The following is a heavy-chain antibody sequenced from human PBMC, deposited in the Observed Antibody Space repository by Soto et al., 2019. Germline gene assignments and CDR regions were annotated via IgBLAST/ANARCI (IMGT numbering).Heavy chain of an antibody. CDR1: GGSISSGDYY. CDR2: IYYSGST. D-gene: IGHD3-16*01. Sequence: QVQLQESGPGLVKPSQTLSLTCTVSGGSISSGDYYWSWIRQPPGKGLEWIGYIYYSGSTYYNPSLKRRVTISVATSKNQFSLKLSSVTAADTAVYYCARGSLYDYVWGSSTAGRFFDYWGQGTLVTVSS. CDR3: ARGSLYDYVWGSSTAGRFFDY. J-gene: IGHJ4*02. V-gene: IGHV4-30-4*01.